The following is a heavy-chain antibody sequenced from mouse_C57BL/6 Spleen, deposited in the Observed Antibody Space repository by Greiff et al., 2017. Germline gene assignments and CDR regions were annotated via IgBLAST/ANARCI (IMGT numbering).Heavy chain of an antibody. CDR1: GFSLTSYG. V-gene: IGHV2-6-1*01. J-gene: IGHJ3*01. Sequence: QVQLQQSGPGLVAPSPSLSITCTVSGFSLTSYGVHWVRQPPGKGLEWLVVIWSDGSTTYNSALNSRLSISKDNSKSQVFLKMNSLQTDDTAMYYCARHDDYDGGFAYWGQGTLVTVSA. D-gene: IGHD2-4*01. CDR3: ARHDDYDGGFAY. CDR2: IWSDGST.